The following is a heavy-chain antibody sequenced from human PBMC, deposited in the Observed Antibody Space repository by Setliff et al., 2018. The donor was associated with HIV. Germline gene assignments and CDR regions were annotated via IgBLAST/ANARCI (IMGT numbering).Heavy chain of an antibody. Sequence: ASVKVSCKASGYTFTTYYIHWVRQAPGQGLEWMGILNPSEGTTSFAQKFQGRVTMTRDTSTSTDYMDLSSLRADDTAVYYCVRGYRSAWNSWFDAWGQGTRVTVSS. CDR1: GYTFTTYY. V-gene: IGHV1-46*01. CDR3: VRGYRSAWNSWFDA. CDR2: LNPSEGTT. J-gene: IGHJ5*02. D-gene: IGHD6-19*01.